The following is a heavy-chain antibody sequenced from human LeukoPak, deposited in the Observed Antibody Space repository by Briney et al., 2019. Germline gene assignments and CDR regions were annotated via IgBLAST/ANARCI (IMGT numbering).Heavy chain of an antibody. CDR2: INPNSGGT. J-gene: IGHJ4*02. Sequence: ASVKVSCKASGYTFTGYYMHWVRQAPGQGLEWMGWINPNSGGTNYAQKFQGWITMTRDTSISTAYMELSRLRSDDTAVYYCAREGGIAAAGTLKGNDYWGQGTLVTVSS. V-gene: IGHV1-2*04. CDR1: GYTFTGYY. D-gene: IGHD6-13*01. CDR3: AREGGIAAAGTLKGNDY.